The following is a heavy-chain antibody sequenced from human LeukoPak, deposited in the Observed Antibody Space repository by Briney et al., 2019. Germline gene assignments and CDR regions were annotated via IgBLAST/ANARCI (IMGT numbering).Heavy chain of an antibody. V-gene: IGHV1-2*06. J-gene: IGHJ4*02. Sequence: ASVKVFCRASGYTFTGYYMHWVRQAPGQGLEWMGRINPNSGDTNYAQKFQGRVTMTRDTSITTAYLELSGLRSDDTALFYCAREATTLPSPLGYWGQGTLVTVSS. CDR2: INPNSGDT. CDR1: GYTFTGYY. D-gene: IGHD4-17*01. CDR3: AREATTLPSPLGY.